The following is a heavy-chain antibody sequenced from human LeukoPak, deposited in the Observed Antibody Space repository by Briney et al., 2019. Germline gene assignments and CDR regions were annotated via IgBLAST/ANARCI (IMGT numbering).Heavy chain of an antibody. Sequence: GGTLRLSCAASGFTFSSYGMSWVRQAPGKGLEWVSAISTTGGTTYYAGSVKGRFTISRDNSRNTLYLQVNSLRAEDMAIYYCAKNGDRGAYCSGGTCYPYFYYYMDVWGKGTTVTVSS. J-gene: IGHJ6*03. CDR1: GFTFSSYG. CDR3: AKNGDRGAYCSGGTCYPYFYYYMDV. V-gene: IGHV3-23*01. D-gene: IGHD2-15*01. CDR2: ISTTGGTT.